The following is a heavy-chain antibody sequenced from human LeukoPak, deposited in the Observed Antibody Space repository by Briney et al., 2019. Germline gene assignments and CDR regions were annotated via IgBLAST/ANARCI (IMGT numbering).Heavy chain of an antibody. CDR1: GGSISSYY. Sequence: PSETLSLTCTVSGGSISSYYWSWVRQPPGKGLEWIGEINPSGSTNYNPSLKSRVTISVDTSKNQFSLKLSSVTAADTAVYYCARLRYSSSWSRSYYFDYWGQGTLVTVSS. CDR3: ARLRYSSSWSRSYYFDY. CDR2: INPSGST. J-gene: IGHJ4*02. D-gene: IGHD6-13*01. V-gene: IGHV4-34*01.